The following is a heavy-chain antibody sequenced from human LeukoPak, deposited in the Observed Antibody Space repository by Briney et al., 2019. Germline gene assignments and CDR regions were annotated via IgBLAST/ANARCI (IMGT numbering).Heavy chain of an antibody. CDR1: GVSINDYY. CDR3: ARGAVTAKL. Sequence: SETLSLTCTVSGVSINDYYLSWVRQAPGKGLEWICYIYDILNAKYNPSLKSRGTISIDTAKNQLSFRLSSVTAAGRAVYYCARGAVTAKLWGQGTLVTVSS. V-gene: IGHV4-59*01. CDR2: IYDILNA. J-gene: IGHJ4*02. D-gene: IGHD2-21*02.